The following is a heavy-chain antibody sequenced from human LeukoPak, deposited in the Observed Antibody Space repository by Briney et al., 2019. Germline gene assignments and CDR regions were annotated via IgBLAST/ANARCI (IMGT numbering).Heavy chain of an antibody. J-gene: IGHJ6*03. V-gene: IGHV1-8*02. Sequence: ASVKVSCKASGYTFTSYDINWVRQAPGQGLEWMGWMNPNSGNTDYAQKFQGRVTMTRNTSKSPAYLELNSLRSEDTAVYYCARGDRFFGVVIMGESYMGVWGKRTTVTVSS. CDR3: ARGDRFFGVVIMGESYMGV. CDR1: GYTFTSYD. D-gene: IGHD3-3*01. CDR2: MNPNSGNT.